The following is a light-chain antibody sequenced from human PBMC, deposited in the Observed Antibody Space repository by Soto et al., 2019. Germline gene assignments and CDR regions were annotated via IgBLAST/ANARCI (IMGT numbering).Light chain of an antibody. Sequence: DIQMTQSPSSVSASVGDRVTITCRASQDIDKCLTWYQQKPGLAPKLVIYTASRLYGGGPSRFSGSGSGTYFTRTISNLQPEDVATYYCQQGKDFPLTFGGGTKVEI. CDR1: QDIDKC. J-gene: IGKJ4*01. CDR2: TAS. CDR3: QQGKDFPLT. V-gene: IGKV1-12*01.